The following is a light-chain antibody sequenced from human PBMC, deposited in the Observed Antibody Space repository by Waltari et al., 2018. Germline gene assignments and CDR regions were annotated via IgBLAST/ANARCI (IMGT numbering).Light chain of an antibody. CDR3: AAWDDSLRAWV. CDR1: NSNIGRTF. J-gene: IGLJ3*02. V-gene: IGLV1-47*01. Sequence: SVLIQPPSASETPGQRVTISCSGSNSNIGRTFVCRYQHLPGTAPELIIYRNTQRPSGVPDRFSGSKSDTSASLAISGLRSEDEADYYCAAWDDSLRAWVFGGGTKLTVL. CDR2: RNT.